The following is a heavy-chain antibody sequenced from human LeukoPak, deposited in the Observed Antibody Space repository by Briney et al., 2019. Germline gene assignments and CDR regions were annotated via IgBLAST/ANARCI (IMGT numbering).Heavy chain of an antibody. CDR1: GFTFSSYG. CDR3: ARDKIVGATNLDY. D-gene: IGHD1-26*01. J-gene: IGHJ4*02. Sequence: GRSLRLSCAASGFTFSSYGMHWVRQAPGKGLEWVAHINQDGSEIYYVDSLKGRFTISRDNAKNSLYLQMNSLRAEDTAVYYCARDKIVGATNLDYWGQGTPVTVSS. V-gene: IGHV3-7*01. CDR2: INQDGSEI.